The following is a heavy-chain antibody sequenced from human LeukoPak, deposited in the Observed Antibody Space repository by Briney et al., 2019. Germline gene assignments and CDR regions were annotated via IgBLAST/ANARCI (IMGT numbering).Heavy chain of an antibody. Sequence: GGSLRLSCAASGFTFSRYGMTWVRQAPGRGLEWVSASTASGRTTYYADSVMGRFTISRDNSKNTLYLQMNTLRAEDTAVYYCAKESSSWELPTGGFDYWGQGTLVTVSS. CDR2: STASGRTT. V-gene: IGHV3-23*01. CDR1: GFTFSRYG. D-gene: IGHD1-26*01. CDR3: AKESSSWELPTGGFDY. J-gene: IGHJ4*02.